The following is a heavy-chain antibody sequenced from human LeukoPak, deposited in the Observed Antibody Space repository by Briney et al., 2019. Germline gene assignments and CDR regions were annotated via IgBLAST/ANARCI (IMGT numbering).Heavy chain of an antibody. V-gene: IGHV3-23*01. CDR3: ATYRQVLLPFES. D-gene: IGHD2-8*02. CDR1: GFTFSSDA. J-gene: IGHJ4*02. CDR2: ISGSGGST. Sequence: PGGSLRLSCAASGFTFSSDAMSWVRQAPGKGLEWVSAISGSGGSTYYADSVRGRFTISRDNSKSTLSLQMNSLRAEDTAIYYCATYRQVLLPFESWGQGTLVTVSS.